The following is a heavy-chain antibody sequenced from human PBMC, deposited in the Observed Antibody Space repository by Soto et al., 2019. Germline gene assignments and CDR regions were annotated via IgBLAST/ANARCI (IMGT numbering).Heavy chain of an antibody. J-gene: IGHJ4*02. CDR2: IYYSGGT. D-gene: IGHD1-26*01. CDR3: ARHVGKWALDD. CDR1: GGSITNCY. V-gene: IGHV4-59*08. Sequence: QVQLQESGPGLVKPSETLSLICTVSGGSITNCYWSWIRQPPGKGLEWIGNIYYSGGTNYNPSLKSPAAISVDTSKEQFSLKLISVAAADMAVYYCARHVGKWALDDWGQGTLVSVSS.